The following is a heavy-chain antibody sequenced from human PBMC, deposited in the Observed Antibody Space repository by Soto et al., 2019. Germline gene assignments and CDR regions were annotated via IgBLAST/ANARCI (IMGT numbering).Heavy chain of an antibody. D-gene: IGHD3-16*01. CDR1: GGSISSYY. CDR3: ARQIYVWGSYAFDI. Sequence: KQSQTLSLTCTVSGGSISSYYWSWIRQPPGKGLEWIGYIYYSGSTNYNPSLKSRVTISVDTSKNQFSLKLSSVTAADTAVYYCARQIYVWGSYAFDIWGQGTMVTVSS. V-gene: IGHV4-59*08. J-gene: IGHJ3*02. CDR2: IYYSGST.